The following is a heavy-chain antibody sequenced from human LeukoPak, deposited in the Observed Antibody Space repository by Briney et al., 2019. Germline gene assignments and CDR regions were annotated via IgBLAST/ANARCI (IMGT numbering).Heavy chain of an antibody. V-gene: IGHV4-38-2*02. Sequence: SETLSPTCTVSGYSISSGYYWGWIRQPPGKGREWIGSIYHSGSTYYNPSLKSRVTISVDTSKKQFSLKLSSLTAADTALYYCARVARYYNYYMDVWGKGPTVTVSS. J-gene: IGHJ6*03. CDR1: GYSISSGYY. CDR3: ARVARYYNYYMDV. CDR2: IYHSGST.